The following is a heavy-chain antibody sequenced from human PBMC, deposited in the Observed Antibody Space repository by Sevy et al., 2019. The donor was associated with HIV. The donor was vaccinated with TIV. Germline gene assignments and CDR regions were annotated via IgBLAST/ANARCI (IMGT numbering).Heavy chain of an antibody. CDR3: AKEGLYQLVEVSYYYYYIDV. J-gene: IGHJ6*03. CDR1: GGSFSGYY. V-gene: IGHV4-34*01. Sequence: SETLSLTCAVYGGSFSGYYWSWIRQPPGKGLEWIGEINHSGSTNYNPSLKSRVTISVDTSKNQFSLKLSSVTAADTAVYYCAKEGLYQLVEVSYYYYYIDVWGKGTTVTVSS. D-gene: IGHD2-2*01. CDR2: INHSGST.